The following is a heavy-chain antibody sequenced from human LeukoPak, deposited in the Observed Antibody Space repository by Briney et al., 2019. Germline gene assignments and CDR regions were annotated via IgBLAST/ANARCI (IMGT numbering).Heavy chain of an antibody. D-gene: IGHD4-11*01. V-gene: IGHV3-30*18. CDR1: GFTFSSYG. CDR2: ISYDGSNK. Sequence: PGRSLRLSCAASGFTFSSYGMHWVRQAPGKGLEWVAVISYDGSNKYYADSVKGRFTISRDNSKNTLYLQMNSLRAEDTAVYYCAKEMTTGGQDYWGQGTLVTVSS. CDR3: AKEMTTGGQDY. J-gene: IGHJ4*02.